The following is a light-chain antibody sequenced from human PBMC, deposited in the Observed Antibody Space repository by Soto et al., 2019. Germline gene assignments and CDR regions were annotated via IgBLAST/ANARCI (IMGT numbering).Light chain of an antibody. CDR3: QQYYSTPLT. V-gene: IGKV4-1*01. CDR1: QSVLYRSNNKNY. CDR2: WAS. J-gene: IGKJ3*01. Sequence: DIVMTQSPDSLAVSLGERATINCKSSQSVLYRSNNKNYLAWFQQKPGQPPKMVIYWASTRESGVPDRFSGSGYGTDFTLTISSLQAEDVAVYYCQQYYSTPLTFGPGTKVDIK.